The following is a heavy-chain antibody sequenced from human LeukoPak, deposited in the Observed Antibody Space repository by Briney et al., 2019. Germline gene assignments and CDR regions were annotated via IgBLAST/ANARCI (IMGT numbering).Heavy chain of an antibody. CDR3: ARSATYYYDSSGQLNFDY. CDR2: IDWDDDK. V-gene: IGHV2-70*11. Sequence: SGPALVKPTQTLTLTCTFSGFSLSTSGMCVSWIRQPPGKALEWLARIDWDDDKYYSTSLKTRLTISKDTSKNQVVLTMTNMDPVDTATYYCARSATYYYDSSGQLNFDYRGQGTLVTVSS. D-gene: IGHD3-22*01. CDR1: GFSLSTSGMC. J-gene: IGHJ4*02.